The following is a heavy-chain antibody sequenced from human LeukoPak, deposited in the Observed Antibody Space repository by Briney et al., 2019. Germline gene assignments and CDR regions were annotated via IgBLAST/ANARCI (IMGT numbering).Heavy chain of an antibody. CDR3: AREGRDGGY. Sequence: TLAPTCCSSGGSLNCFFWGWSRPAPAKGLEWIGEIKHSGSTYYNPSLKSRVTISVDTSKNQFSLKLSSVAAADTAVYYCAREGRDGGYWGQGTLVTVSS. D-gene: IGHD5-24*01. CDR2: IKHSGST. CDR1: GGSLNCFF. V-gene: IGHV4-34*01. J-gene: IGHJ4*02.